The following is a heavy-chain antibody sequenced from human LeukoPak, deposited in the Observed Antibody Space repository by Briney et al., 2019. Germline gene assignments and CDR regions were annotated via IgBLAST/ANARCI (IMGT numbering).Heavy chain of an antibody. D-gene: IGHD6-6*01. CDR3: ARYGLVEFRNAFQY. Sequence: SSETLSLTCTVSGGSISTYYWTWIRQSPGRGLEWIGYIHDRGSDKYNPALESRATLSVDTSKNQFSLKLNSVTAADTAVYYCARYGLVEFRNAFQYWGQGILVSVSS. V-gene: IGHV4-59*01. J-gene: IGHJ1*01. CDR1: GGSISTYY. CDR2: IHDRGSD.